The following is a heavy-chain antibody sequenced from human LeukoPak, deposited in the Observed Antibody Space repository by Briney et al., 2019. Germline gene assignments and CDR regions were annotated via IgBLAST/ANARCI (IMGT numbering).Heavy chain of an antibody. CDR3: ARESVWNWFDP. V-gene: IGHV4-59*01. D-gene: IGHD1-14*01. Sequence: SETLSLTCTVSGGSISSYYWSWIRQPPGKGLEWIGYIYYSGSTNYNPSLKSRVTISVDTSKNQFSPKLSSVTAADTAVYYCARESVWNWFDPWGQGTLVTVSS. CDR1: GGSISSYY. J-gene: IGHJ5*02. CDR2: IYYSGST.